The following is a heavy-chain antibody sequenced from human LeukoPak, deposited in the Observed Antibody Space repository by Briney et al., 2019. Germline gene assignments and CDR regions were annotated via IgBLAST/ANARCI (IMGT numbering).Heavy chain of an antibody. J-gene: IGHJ4*02. CDR1: GFTFSSYS. CDR2: IGSSSTSI. V-gene: IGHV3-21*01. D-gene: IGHD6-13*01. Sequence: GGPLRLSCAASGFTFSSYSMNWVRQAPGKGLEWVSSIGSSSTSIYYAGSVKGRFTISRDNAKNSLYLQMNSLRAEDTAVYYCAREEGKQQMEAFDYWGQGTLVTVSS. CDR3: AREEGKQQMEAFDY.